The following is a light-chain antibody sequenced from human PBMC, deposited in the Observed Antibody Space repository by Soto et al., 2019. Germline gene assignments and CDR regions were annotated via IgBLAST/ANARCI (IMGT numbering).Light chain of an antibody. CDR3: QQVKSYPRT. V-gene: IGKV1-9*01. Sequence: DIHLTQSPSSLSASVGYRVTITCRASQAITNNLAWYQQKPGNPPKLLIYDESTLHSGVPSRFSGRKVGTQFILTIDSLQPEDFATYYCQQVKSYPRTFGGETKLEIK. CDR1: QAITNN. CDR2: DES. J-gene: IGKJ4*01.